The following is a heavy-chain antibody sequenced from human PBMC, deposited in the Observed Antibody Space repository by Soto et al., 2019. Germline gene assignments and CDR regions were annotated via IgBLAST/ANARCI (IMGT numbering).Heavy chain of an antibody. D-gene: IGHD3-9*01. Sequence: ETLSLTCTVSGGSISSYYWSWIRQPPGKGLEWIGYIYYSGSTNYNPSLKSRVTISVDTSKNQFSLKLSSVTAADTAVYYCARHYDILTGSPNWFDPWGQGTLVTV. CDR3: ARHYDILTGSPNWFDP. J-gene: IGHJ5*02. CDR2: IYYSGST. CDR1: GGSISSYY. V-gene: IGHV4-59*08.